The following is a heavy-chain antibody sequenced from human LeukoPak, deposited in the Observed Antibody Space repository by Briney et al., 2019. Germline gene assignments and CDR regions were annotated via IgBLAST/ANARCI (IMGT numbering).Heavy chain of an antibody. V-gene: IGHV4-30-2*01. Sequence: PSETLSLTCAVSGGSISSGGYSWSWIRQPPGKGLEWIGYIYHSGSTYYNPSLKSRVTISVDRSKNQFSLKLSSVTAADTAVYYCARVIQLWYFDYWGQGTLVTVSP. D-gene: IGHD5-18*01. CDR2: IYHSGST. CDR3: ARVIQLWYFDY. CDR1: GGSISSGGYS. J-gene: IGHJ4*02.